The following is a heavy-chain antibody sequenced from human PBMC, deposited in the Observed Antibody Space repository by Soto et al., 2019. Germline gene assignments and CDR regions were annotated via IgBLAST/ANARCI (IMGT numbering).Heavy chain of an antibody. CDR1: GVSLRGYF. Sequence: PXVCLRLLCAASGVSLRGYFMSWVRQAPGKGLGWVSSISGSVDSTYYAASVKGRVAISRDNSKNTVYLQMNSLRAEDTAVYYCATRGHIVLLRPALQLVVDPWGQGILVTVSS. CDR3: ATRGHIVLLRPALQLVVDP. V-gene: IGHV3-23*01. J-gene: IGHJ5*02. CDR2: ISGSVDST. D-gene: IGHD2-15*01.